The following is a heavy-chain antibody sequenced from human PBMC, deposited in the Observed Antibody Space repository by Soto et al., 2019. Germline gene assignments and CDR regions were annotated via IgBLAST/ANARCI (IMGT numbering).Heavy chain of an antibody. CDR1: GESDCSNRAT. Sequence: SQTLSLTGSSCGESDCSNRATWDWIRQSPSRGLEWLGRTYYRSNWYTDYAVSVKGRITISPDTSNNQLSLQLNSVTPDDTAVYYCARLIGNSWLDSWGQGTLVTVSS. J-gene: IGHJ5*01. CDR2: TYYRSNWYT. CDR3: ARLIGNSWLDS. V-gene: IGHV6-1*01. D-gene: IGHD2-8*01.